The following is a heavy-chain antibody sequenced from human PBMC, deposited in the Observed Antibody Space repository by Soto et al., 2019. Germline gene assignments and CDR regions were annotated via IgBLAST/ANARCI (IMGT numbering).Heavy chain of an antibody. V-gene: IGHV3-7*01. Sequence: EVQLVESGGGLVQPGESLRLSCAASGFTFSSYWMTWVRQAPGKGLEWVANIKQDGGEKYYLDSVAGRFTISRDNAKNSLYLQMNSLRIEDTAVYYCVRETGFPHNLRYCNDTTCPKDYWGQGALVPVSS. CDR1: GFTFSSYW. CDR2: IKQDGGEK. CDR3: VRETGFPHNLRYCNDTTCPKDY. D-gene: IGHD1-1*01. J-gene: IGHJ4*02.